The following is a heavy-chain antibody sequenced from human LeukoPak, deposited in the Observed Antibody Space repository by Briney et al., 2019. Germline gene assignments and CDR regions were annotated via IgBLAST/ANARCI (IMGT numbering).Heavy chain of an antibody. CDR1: GFTFSSYS. V-gene: IGHV3-21*01. CDR3: AREDTIFGVVIRYPDY. D-gene: IGHD3-3*01. J-gene: IGHJ4*02. CDR2: ISSSSSYI. Sequence: PGGSLRLSCAASGFTFSSYSMNWVRQAPEKGLEWVSSISSSSSYIYYADSVKGRFTISRDNAKKSLYLQMNSLRAEDTAVYYCAREDTIFGVVIRYPDYWGQGTLVTVSS.